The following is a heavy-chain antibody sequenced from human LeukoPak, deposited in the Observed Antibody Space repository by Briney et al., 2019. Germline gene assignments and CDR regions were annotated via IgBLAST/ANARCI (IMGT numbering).Heavy chain of an antibody. D-gene: IGHD1-1*01. CDR1: GGSISSYY. V-gene: IGHV4-59*08. J-gene: IGHJ4*02. CDR3: ARQYSWPPRFGVSYFDY. CDR2: IYYSGST. Sequence: SETLSLTCTVSGGSISSYYWSWIRQPPGKGLEWIGYIYYSGSTNYNPSLKSRVTISVDTSKNQFSLKLSSVTAADTAVYYCARQYSWPPRFGVSYFDYWGQGTLVTVSS.